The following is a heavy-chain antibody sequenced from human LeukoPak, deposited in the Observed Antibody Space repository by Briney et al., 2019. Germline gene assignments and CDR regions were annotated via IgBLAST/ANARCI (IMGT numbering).Heavy chain of an antibody. D-gene: IGHD2-15*01. CDR2: IRYDGSNK. V-gene: IGHV3-30*02. CDR1: GFTFSSYG. CDR3: ARSCSGGSCFPDS. Sequence: GGSLRLSCAASGFTFSSYGMHWVRQAPGKGLDWVAFIRYDGSNKNYADSVKGRFTISGDNSKNTLYLQMNSLRAEDTAVYYCARSCSGGSCFPDSWGQGTLVTVSS. J-gene: IGHJ4*02.